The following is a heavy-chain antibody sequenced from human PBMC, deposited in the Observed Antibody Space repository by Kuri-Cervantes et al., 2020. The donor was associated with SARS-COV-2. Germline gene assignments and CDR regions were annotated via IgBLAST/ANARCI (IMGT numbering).Heavy chain of an antibody. D-gene: IGHD3-3*01. CDR1: GFTFSSYE. J-gene: IGHJ4*02. Sequence: GESLKISCAASGFTFSSYEMNWVRQAPGKGLEWVSYISSSGSTIYYADSVKGRFTISRDNAKNSLYLQMNSLRAEDTAVYYCARTHDFWSGYSSALIDYWGQGTLVTVSS. CDR3: ARTHDFWSGYSSALIDY. CDR2: ISSSGSTI. V-gene: IGHV3-48*03.